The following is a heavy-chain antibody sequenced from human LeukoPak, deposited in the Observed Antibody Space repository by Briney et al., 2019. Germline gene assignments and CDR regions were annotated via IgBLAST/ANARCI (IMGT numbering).Heavy chain of an antibody. J-gene: IGHJ2*01. Sequence: PGGSLRLSCAASGFTFSSYWMHWVRHAPGKGLEWIGEINHSGSTNYNPSLKSRVTISVDTSKDQFSLKLSSVTAADTAVYYCARVLEGSSGQHWYFDLWGRGTLVTVSS. CDR3: ARVLEGSSGQHWYFDL. CDR2: INHSGST. CDR1: GFTFSSYW. D-gene: IGHD6-19*01. V-gene: IGHV4-34*01.